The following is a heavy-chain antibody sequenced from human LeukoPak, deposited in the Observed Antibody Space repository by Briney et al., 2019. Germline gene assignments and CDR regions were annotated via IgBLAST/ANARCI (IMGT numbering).Heavy chain of an antibody. CDR2: SMVVVGIA. Sequence: GAAVKVSFKASGATFSSYAISWVRQAPGQGLEWMGRSMVVVGIAKSTQKFEGRVTITADTSTSTDYIELSSMRSEDTAVYYRASEGMVRGVIGAFDIWGQGTMVTVSS. V-gene: IGHV1-69*04. CDR3: ASEGMVRGVIGAFDI. CDR1: GATFSSYA. D-gene: IGHD3-10*01. J-gene: IGHJ3*02.